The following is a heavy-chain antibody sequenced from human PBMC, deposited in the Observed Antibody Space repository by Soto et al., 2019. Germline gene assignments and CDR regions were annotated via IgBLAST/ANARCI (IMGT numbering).Heavy chain of an antibody. J-gene: IGHJ4*02. Sequence: QVQLQESGPGLVKPSETLSLTCTVSGASVSSGNYFWSWIRQPPGKGLECIGYISYSGSTNYNPSLNSQVTISIDPSKYQFSMKLSSVTAADTAVYYCARGSGSYYAYWGQGTLVIVSS. V-gene: IGHV4-61*01. CDR1: GASVSSGNYF. D-gene: IGHD1-26*01. CDR2: ISYSGST. CDR3: ARGSGSYYAY.